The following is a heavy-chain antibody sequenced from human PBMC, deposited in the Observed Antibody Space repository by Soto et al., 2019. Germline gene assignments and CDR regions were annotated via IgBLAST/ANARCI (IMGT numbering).Heavy chain of an antibody. D-gene: IGHD4-17*01. CDR3: ARGDGDQTASGYYYMDV. CDR2: MNPNSGNT. J-gene: IGHJ6*03. V-gene: IGHV1-8*01. Sequence: QVQLVQSGAEVKKPGASVKVSCKASGYTFTSCDINWVRQATGQGLEWMGWMNPNSGNTGYAQKFQGRVTMTRNTSISTAYMELSSLRSEDTAVYYCARGDGDQTASGYYYMDVWGKGTTVTVSS. CDR1: GYTFTSCD.